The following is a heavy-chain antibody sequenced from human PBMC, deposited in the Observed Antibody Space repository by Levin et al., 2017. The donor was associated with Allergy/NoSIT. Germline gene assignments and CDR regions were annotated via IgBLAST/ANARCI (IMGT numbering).Heavy chain of an antibody. D-gene: IGHD7-27*01. Sequence: QTGGSLRLSCAASGFTFSSFGLHWVRQVPDKGLEWVATISFDGSNQYYTGSVKGRFSISRDNSRNTLFLQMSSLRHEDTALYYCAKDGDVGGGYLGSAFDIWGQGTLVTVSS. V-gene: IGHV3-30*18. CDR2: ISFDGSNQ. J-gene: IGHJ3*02. CDR3: AKDGDVGGGYLGSAFDI. CDR1: GFTFSSFG.